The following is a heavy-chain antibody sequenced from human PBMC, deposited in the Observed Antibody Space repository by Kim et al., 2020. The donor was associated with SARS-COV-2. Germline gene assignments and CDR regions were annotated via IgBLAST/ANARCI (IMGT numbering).Heavy chain of an antibody. CDR2: INPSGGST. D-gene: IGHD3-16*01. CDR3: ARDLWEAAWGLGPAGDY. CDR1: GYTFTSYY. Sequence: ASVKVSCKASGYTFTSYYMHWVRQAPGQGLEWMGIINPSGGSTSYAQKFQGRVTMTRDTSTSTVYMELSSLRSEDTAVYYCARDLWEAAWGLGPAGDYWGQGTLVTVSS. V-gene: IGHV1-46*01. J-gene: IGHJ4*02.